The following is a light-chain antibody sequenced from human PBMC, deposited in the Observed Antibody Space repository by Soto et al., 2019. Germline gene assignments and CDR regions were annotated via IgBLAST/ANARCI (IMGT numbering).Light chain of an antibody. V-gene: IGLV1-40*01. Sequence: QSVLTQPPSVSGAPGQRVTISCTGSSSNIGAGYDVHWYQQLPGTAPKLLIYGNTNRPSGVPDRFSGSKSGTSASLAITGLQAEDEADYYCQSYDSSRIGVVFGGGTKLTVL. CDR1: SSNIGAGYD. CDR3: QSYDSSRIGVV. CDR2: GNT. J-gene: IGLJ2*01.